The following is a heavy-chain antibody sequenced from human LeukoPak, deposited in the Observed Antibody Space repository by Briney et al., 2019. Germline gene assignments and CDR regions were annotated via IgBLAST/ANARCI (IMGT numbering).Heavy chain of an antibody. D-gene: IGHD6-19*01. CDR2: IYTSGST. Sequence: SETLSLTCTVSGGSISSYYWSWIRQPAGKGLEWIVRIYTSGSTNYNPTLKSRVTISVDKSKNQLSLKLSSVTAADTAVYYCARDVSPYSSGWDYYYYVGVWGKGTTVTVSS. V-gene: IGHV4-4*07. J-gene: IGHJ6*03. CDR3: ARDVSPYSSGWDYYYYVGV. CDR1: GGSISSYY.